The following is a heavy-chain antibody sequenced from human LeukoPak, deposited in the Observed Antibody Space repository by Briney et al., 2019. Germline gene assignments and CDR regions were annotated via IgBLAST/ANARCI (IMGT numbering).Heavy chain of an antibody. J-gene: IGHJ4*02. CDR3: ARGPTAMVSFYFDY. Sequence: GGSLRLSCAVSGFTFSHYSMNWVRQAPGKGLEWVAFIRYDGSNKYYADSVKGRFTISRDNSKNTLYLQMNSLRPEDTAVYYCARGPTAMVSFYFDYWGQGTLVTVSS. V-gene: IGHV3-30*02. CDR2: IRYDGSNK. CDR1: GFTFSHYS. D-gene: IGHD5-18*01.